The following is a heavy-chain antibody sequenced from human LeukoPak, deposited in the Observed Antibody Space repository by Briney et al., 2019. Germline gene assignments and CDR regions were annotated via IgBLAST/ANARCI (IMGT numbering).Heavy chain of an antibody. CDR1: GGSFSGYY. J-gene: IGHJ4*02. CDR2: INHSGST. D-gene: IGHD3-22*01. V-gene: IGHV4-34*01. CDR3: ARGKDYYDSSGYLDY. Sequence: SETLSLTCAVYGGSFSGYYWSWIRQPPGKGLEWIGEINHSGSTNYNPSLKSRVTISIDTSKNQFSLELSSVTAADTAVYYCARGKDYYDSSGYLDYWGQGTLVTVSS.